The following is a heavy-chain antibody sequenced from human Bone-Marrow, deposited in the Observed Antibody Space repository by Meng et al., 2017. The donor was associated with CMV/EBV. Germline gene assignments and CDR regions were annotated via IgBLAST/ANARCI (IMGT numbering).Heavy chain of an antibody. V-gene: IGHV3-72*01. CDR2: TRNKANSYTT. CDR3: ARGGLIGYYYYGMDV. J-gene: IGHJ6*02. Sequence: GGSLRLSCAASGFTFSDHYMDWVRQAPGKGLEWVGRTRNKANSYTTEYAASVKGRFTISRDDSKNSLYLQMNSLKTEDTAVYYCARGGLIGYYYYGMDVWGQGPTVTVSS. CDR1: GFTFSDHY.